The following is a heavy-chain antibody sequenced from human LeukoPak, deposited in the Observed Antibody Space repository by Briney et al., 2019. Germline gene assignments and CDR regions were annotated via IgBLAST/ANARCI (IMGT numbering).Heavy chain of an antibody. CDR2: IYTSGST. CDR1: GGSISSYY. Sequence: SETLSLTCTVSGGSISSYYWSWIRQPAGKGLEWIGRIYTSGSTNYNPSLKSRVTMSVDTSKNQFSLKLSSVTAADTAVYYCARVLRQYQLFDPRYYYYMDVWGKGTTVTISS. J-gene: IGHJ6*03. V-gene: IGHV4-4*07. D-gene: IGHD2-2*01. CDR3: ARVLRQYQLFDPRYYYYMDV.